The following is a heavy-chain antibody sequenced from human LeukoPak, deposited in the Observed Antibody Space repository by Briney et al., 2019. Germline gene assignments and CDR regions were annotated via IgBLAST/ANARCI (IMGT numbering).Heavy chain of an antibody. J-gene: IGHJ4*02. CDR1: GFTFSSNW. CDR3: ARGRWFGEPN. Sequence: PGGSLRLSCAASGFTFSSNWMHWVRHAPGKGLVWVSRINSDGINTNYADSVKGRFTISRDNAKNTLYLQMNSLRAEDTAVYYCARGRWFGEPNWGQGTLVTVSS. CDR2: INSDGINT. D-gene: IGHD3-10*01. V-gene: IGHV3-74*01.